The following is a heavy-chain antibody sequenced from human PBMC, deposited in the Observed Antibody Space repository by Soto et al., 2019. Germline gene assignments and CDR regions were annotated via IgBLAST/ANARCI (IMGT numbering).Heavy chain of an antibody. Sequence: QVQLVQSGAEVKKPGASVRVSCKASGYTFTSYYIHWVRQAPGQGLEWMAIGNPTGGSTNYAHKFQGRVTVTFDTSTSTVFMELNSLRYEDTAVYYCARHLAAGDSWGQGTLVTVSS. CDR2: GNPTGGST. CDR3: ARHLAAGDS. CDR1: GYTFTSYY. V-gene: IGHV1-46*03. D-gene: IGHD6-25*01. J-gene: IGHJ4*02.